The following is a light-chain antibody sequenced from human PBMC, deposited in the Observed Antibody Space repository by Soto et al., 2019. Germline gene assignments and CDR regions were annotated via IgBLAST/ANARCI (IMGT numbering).Light chain of an antibody. V-gene: IGKV3-20*01. CDR1: QSVRSSY. CDR3: QQYGSSPMYT. J-gene: IGKJ2*01. Sequence: DIVLTQSPGTLSFSPGERATLSCRASQSVRSSYLAWYQQKPGQAPRLLIYGASSRATGIPDRFSGSGSGADYTLTISRMEPEDFAVYYCQQYGSSPMYTFGQGTKLEIK. CDR2: GAS.